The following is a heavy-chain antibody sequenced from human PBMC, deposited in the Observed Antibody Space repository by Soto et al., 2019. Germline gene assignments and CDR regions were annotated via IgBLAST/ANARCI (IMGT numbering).Heavy chain of an antibody. CDR2: ISYDGSNK. Sequence: AGGSKLLSCEASGFTFSSYAMHRVSQAPGKGLEWVAVISYDGSNKYYADFVKGRLSISRDNSKNTLYLQMSSLRAEDTALYYCAKNQERELPRVIDFWGQGTLVTVSS. D-gene: IGHD1-7*01. J-gene: IGHJ4*02. CDR3: AKNQERELPRVIDF. V-gene: IGHV3-30*18. CDR1: GFTFSSYA.